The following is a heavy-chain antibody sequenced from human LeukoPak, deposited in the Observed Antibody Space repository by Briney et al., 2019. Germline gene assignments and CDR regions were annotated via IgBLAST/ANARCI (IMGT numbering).Heavy chain of an antibody. D-gene: IGHD2-2*01. CDR2: IIPIFGTA. CDR3: AREGYCSSTSCYSY. V-gene: IGHV1-69*01. CDR1: GGTFSSYA. Sequence: SVTVSCKASGGTFSSYAISWVRQAPGQGLEWMGGIIPIFGTANYAQKFQGRVTITADESTSTAYMELSSLRSEDTAVYYCAREGYCSSTSCYSYWGQGTLVTVSS. J-gene: IGHJ4*02.